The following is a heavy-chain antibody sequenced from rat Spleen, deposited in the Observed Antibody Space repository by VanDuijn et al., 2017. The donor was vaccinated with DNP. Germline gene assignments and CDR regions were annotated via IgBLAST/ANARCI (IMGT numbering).Heavy chain of an antibody. Sequence: EVQLVESGGDLVQPGRSLKLSCVASGFTFNNYWMTWIRQVPGKGLEWVASITSSGGSTYYPDSVKGRFTISRDNAKNTLYLQMNSLRSEDTATYYWARDQGAHYYAMDAWGQGTSVTVSS. V-gene: IGHV5-31*01. CDR2: ITSSGGST. CDR1: GFTFNNYW. J-gene: IGHJ4*01. CDR3: ARDQGAHYYAMDA.